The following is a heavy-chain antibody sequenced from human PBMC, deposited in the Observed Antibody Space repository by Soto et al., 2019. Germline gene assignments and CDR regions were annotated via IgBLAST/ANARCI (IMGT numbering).Heavy chain of an antibody. V-gene: IGHV2-5*02. J-gene: IGHJ6*02. CDR1: GFSLNTGGVG. CDR3: VRNWWYYGGDYYYGLDA. Sequence: ITLKESGPTLVKPTQTLTLTCTFSGFSLNTGGVGVGWVRQPRGKAMEWLALIYWDDDERYRPSLRSRLNITKDTINNQVVLTMTNMDPEDTATYYCVRNWWYYGGDYYYGLDAWGQGTTVTVSS. D-gene: IGHD3-10*01. CDR2: IYWDDDE.